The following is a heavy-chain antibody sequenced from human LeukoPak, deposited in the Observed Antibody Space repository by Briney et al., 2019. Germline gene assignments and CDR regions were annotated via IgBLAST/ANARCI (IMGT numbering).Heavy chain of an antibody. V-gene: IGHV4-59*08. D-gene: IGHD3-22*01. CDR2: LYDSGTT. CDR3: TRRMYYSDSGGSSYYYMDV. CDR1: GGSISSYY. J-gene: IGHJ6*03. Sequence: SETLSLTCTVSGGSISSYYWSWIRQPPEKGLEWIGYLYDSGTTNYNPSLNSRVTISADTSKKQIFLKRSSVTAADTAVYYCTRRMYYSDSGGSSYYYMDVWGKGTTVTVSS.